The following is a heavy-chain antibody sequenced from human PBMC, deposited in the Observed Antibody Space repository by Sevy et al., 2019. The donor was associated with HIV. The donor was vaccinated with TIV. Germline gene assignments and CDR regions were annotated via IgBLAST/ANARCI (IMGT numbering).Heavy chain of an antibody. J-gene: IGHJ3*02. D-gene: IGHD1-26*01. CDR2: ISWNSGSI. CDR1: GFTFDDYA. CDR3: AKDIAPDSGSYGFSAFDI. V-gene: IGHV3-9*01. Sequence: GGSLRLSCAASGFTFDDYAMHWVRQAPGKGLEWVSGISWNSGSIGYADSVKGRFTISRDNAKNSLYLQMNSLRAEDTAFYYCAKDIAPDSGSYGFSAFDIWGQGTMVTVSS.